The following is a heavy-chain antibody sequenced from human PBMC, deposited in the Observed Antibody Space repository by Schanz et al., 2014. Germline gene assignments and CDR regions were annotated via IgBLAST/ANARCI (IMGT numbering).Heavy chain of an antibody. V-gene: IGHV3-30*04. Sequence: QVQLVESGGGVVQPGRSLRLSCAASGFTFSSYTMHWVRQAPGTGLEWVAVMWNDGIKTHYADSGKGRFTISRDNSKNTLYLQMNSLRVEDTAVYYCARQPGRITVSGVVSNWFDPWGQGTLVTVSS. CDR2: MWNDGIKT. D-gene: IGHD3-3*01. J-gene: IGHJ5*02. CDR3: ARQPGRITVSGVVSNWFDP. CDR1: GFTFSSYT.